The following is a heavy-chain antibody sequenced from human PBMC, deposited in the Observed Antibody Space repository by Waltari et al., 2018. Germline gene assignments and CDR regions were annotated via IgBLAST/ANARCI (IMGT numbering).Heavy chain of an antibody. J-gene: IGHJ3*02. CDR3: ARPDYDSSGYSDDAFDI. Sequence: EVQLVESGGGLVQPGGSRRLSCAASGFTFSSYSMNWVRQAPGKGLELFSYISSSSSAIDYADTVKGRFTISRDNAKNSLYRQMNSLRAEDTAVYYCARPDYDSSGYSDDAFDIWGQGTMVTVSS. D-gene: IGHD3-22*01. CDR1: GFTFSSYS. V-gene: IGHV3-48*04. CDR2: ISSSSSAI.